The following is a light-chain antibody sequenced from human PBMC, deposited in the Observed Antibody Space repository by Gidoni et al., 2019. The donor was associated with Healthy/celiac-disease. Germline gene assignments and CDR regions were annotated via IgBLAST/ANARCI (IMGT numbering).Light chain of an antibody. CDR3: QQYNSWPPLT. V-gene: IGKV3-15*01. Sequence: EIVMTPSPATLSVSPGERATLSCRASHSVSSNLAWYQQKPGQAPRPLIYGASTRATGIPARFSGSGSGTEFTLTISSLQSEDFAVYYCQQYNSWPPLTFGGGTKEEIK. J-gene: IGKJ4*01. CDR1: HSVSSN. CDR2: GAS.